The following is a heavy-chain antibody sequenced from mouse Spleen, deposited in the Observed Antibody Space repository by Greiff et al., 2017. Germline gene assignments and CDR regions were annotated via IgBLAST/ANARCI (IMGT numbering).Heavy chain of an antibody. Sequence: VKLMESGAELARPGASVKLSCKASGYTFTSYGISWVKQRTGQGLEWIGEIYPRSGNTYYNEKFKGKATLTADKSSSTAYMELRSLTSEDSAVYFCARSGYAQYFDVWGAGTTVTVSS. J-gene: IGHJ1*01. CDR1: GYTFTSYG. CDR2: IYPRSGNT. CDR3: ARSGYAQYFDV. V-gene: IGHV1-81*01. D-gene: IGHD3-1*01.